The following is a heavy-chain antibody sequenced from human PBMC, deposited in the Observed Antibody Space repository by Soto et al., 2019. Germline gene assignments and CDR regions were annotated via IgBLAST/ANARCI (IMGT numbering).Heavy chain of an antibody. CDR2: ISSSSSYI. CDR1: GFTFSSYS. V-gene: IGHV3-21*01. J-gene: IGHJ6*02. Sequence: EVQLVESGGGLVKPGGSLRLSCAASGFTFSSYSMNWVRQAPGKGLEWVASISSSSSYIYYADSVKGRFTISRDNAKNSLYLQMNSLRAEDTAVYYCARVRYCTNGVCYTSDYYGMDVWGQGPTVTVSS. D-gene: IGHD2-8*01. CDR3: ARVRYCTNGVCYTSDYYGMDV.